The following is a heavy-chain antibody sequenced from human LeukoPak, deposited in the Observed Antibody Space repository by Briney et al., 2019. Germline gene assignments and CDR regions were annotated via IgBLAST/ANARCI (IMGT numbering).Heavy chain of an antibody. J-gene: IGHJ4*02. CDR2: IYYSGST. V-gene: IGHV4-59*08. CDR3: ARRVTSYFDY. Sequence: SETLSLTCTVSGGSISSYYWSWIRQPPGEGLEWIGYIYYSGSTNYNPSLKSRVTISVDTSKNQFSLKLSSVTAADTAVYYCARRVTSYFDYWGQGTLVTVSS. D-gene: IGHD2-21*02. CDR1: GGSISSYY.